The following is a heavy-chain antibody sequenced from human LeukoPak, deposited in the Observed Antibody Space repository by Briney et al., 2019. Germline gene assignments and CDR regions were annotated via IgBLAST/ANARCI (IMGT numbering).Heavy chain of an antibody. CDR2: IYHSGST. J-gene: IGHJ4*02. V-gene: IGHV4-38-2*01. CDR1: AYSISSGYY. Sequence: PSETLSLTCAVSAYSISSGYYWAWIRQPPGKGLEWIGSIYHSGSTYYNPSLKSQVTISIDTSKNQFSLKLSSVTAADTAVYYCTRHGIECSSTNCYWATVRYWGQGTLVTVSS. D-gene: IGHD2-2*01. CDR3: TRHGIECSSTNCYWATVRY.